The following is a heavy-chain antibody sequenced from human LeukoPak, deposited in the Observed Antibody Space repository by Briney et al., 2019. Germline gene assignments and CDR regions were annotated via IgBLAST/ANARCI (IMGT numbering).Heavy chain of an antibody. CDR1: GDSVSSNSAA. CDR2: TYYRSKWYN. Sequence: SQTLSLTCVISGDSVSSNSAAWNWIRQSPSRGLEWLGRTYYRSKWYNDYAVSVKSRITINPDTSKNQFSLQLNSVTPEDTAVYYCASSAHYYDSSGYYSNWFDPWGQGTLVTVSS. J-gene: IGHJ5*02. CDR3: ASSAHYYDSSGYYSNWFDP. V-gene: IGHV6-1*01. D-gene: IGHD3-22*01.